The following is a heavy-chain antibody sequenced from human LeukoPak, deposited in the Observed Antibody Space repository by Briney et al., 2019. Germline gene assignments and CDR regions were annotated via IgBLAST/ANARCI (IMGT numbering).Heavy chain of an antibody. D-gene: IGHD1-26*01. CDR2: IIPIFGTA. CDR1: GGTFSSYA. CDR3: ARDGRATSGHDAFDI. V-gene: IGHV1-69*13. Sequence: ASVKVSCKASGGTFSSYAISWVRQAPGQGLEWMGGIIPIFGTANYAQKFQGRVTITADESTSTAYMELSSLRSEDTAVHYCARDGRATSGHDAFDIWGQGTMVTVSS. J-gene: IGHJ3*02.